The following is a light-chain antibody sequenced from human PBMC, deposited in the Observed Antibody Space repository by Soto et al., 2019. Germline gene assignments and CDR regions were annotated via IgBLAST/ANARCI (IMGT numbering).Light chain of an antibody. CDR2: EVT. J-gene: IGLJ1*01. Sequence: QSALTQPPSASGSPGQSVTISCTGTSNDVGGYNLVTWYQQHPGKAPKLVIYEVTKRPSGVPDRFSGSKSDNTASLTVSRLQAEDEADYYCSSYAGSKNAVFGTGTKVTVL. CDR3: SSYAGSKNAV. V-gene: IGLV2-8*01. CDR1: SNDVGGYNL.